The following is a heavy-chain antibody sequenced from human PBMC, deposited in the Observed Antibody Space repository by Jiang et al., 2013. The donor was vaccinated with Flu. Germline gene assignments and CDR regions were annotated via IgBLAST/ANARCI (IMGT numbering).Heavy chain of an antibody. CDR1: GYTFTSYA. J-gene: IGHJ4*02. D-gene: IGHD5-24*01. V-gene: IGHV1-3*01. CDR3: ARGWLQLGYFDY. Sequence: SGAEVKKPGASVKVSCKASGYTFTSYAMHWVRQAPGQRLEWMGWINAGNGNTKYSQKFQGRVTITRDTSASTAYMELSSLRSEDTAVYYCARGWLQLGYFDYWGQGTLVTVSS. CDR2: INAGNGNT.